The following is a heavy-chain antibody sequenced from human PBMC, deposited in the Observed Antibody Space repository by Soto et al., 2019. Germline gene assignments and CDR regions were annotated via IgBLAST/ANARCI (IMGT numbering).Heavy chain of an antibody. CDR2: INPNGGST. Sequence: QVQLVQSGAEVKKPGASVKVSCKASGYTLTNFYIHWVRQAPGQGVEWMGIINPNGGSTNYAHNFEGRVTITRDTSTSTVYMDLSSLRSEDTSVYYCARGIGSGDYWGRGTLVTVSS. J-gene: IGHJ4*02. D-gene: IGHD3-16*02. CDR3: ARGIGSGDY. CDR1: GYTLTNFY. V-gene: IGHV1-46*03.